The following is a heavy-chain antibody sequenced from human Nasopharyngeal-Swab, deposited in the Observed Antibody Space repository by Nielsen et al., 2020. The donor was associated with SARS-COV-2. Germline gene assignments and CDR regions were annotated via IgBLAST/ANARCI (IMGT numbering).Heavy chain of an antibody. V-gene: IGHV4-61*02. J-gene: IGHJ6*02. D-gene: IGHD2-15*01. CDR2: IYTSGST. CDR3: ARGYCSGGSCYSDYYYGMDV. Sequence: WIRQPPGKGLEWIGRIYTSGSTNYNPSLKSRVTISVDTSKNQFSLKLSSATAADTAVYYCARGYCSGGSCYSDYYYGMDVWGQGTTVTVSS.